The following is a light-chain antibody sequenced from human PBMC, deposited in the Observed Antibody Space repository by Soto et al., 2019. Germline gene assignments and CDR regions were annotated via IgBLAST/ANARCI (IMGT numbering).Light chain of an antibody. CDR3: QQLRMYPST. J-gene: IGKJ4*01. V-gene: IGKV1-9*01. CDR1: QGIGSY. Sequence: DIQITQSPSSLSASVGDRVTITCRASQGIGSYLAWYQQKPGKAPKLLISGASTLQSGVPSRFSGSGSGTEFTLTISSLQPEDFATYYCQQLRMYPSTFGGGTKVDIK. CDR2: GAS.